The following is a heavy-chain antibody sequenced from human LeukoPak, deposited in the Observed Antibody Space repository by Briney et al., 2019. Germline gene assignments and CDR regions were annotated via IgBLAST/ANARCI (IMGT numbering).Heavy chain of an antibody. CDR3: ARSGLRFLEWFRHFDY. V-gene: IGHV4-34*01. Sequence: PSETLSLTCAVYGGSFSGYYWSWIRQPPGKGLEWIGEINHSGSTNYSPSLKSRVTISVDTSKNQFSLKLSSVTAADTAVYYCARSGLRFLEWFRHFDYWGQGTLVTVSS. D-gene: IGHD3-3*01. CDR1: GGSFSGYY. CDR2: INHSGST. J-gene: IGHJ4*02.